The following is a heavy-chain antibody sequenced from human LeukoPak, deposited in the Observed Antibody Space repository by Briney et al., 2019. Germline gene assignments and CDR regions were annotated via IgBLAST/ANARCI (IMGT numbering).Heavy chain of an antibody. CDR2: IYHSGSA. Sequence: PSQTLSLTCAVSGGSISSGGYSWSWIRQPPGKGLEWTGYIYHSGSAYYNPSLKSRVTISVDRSKNQFSLKLSSVTAADTAVYYCARDRCSSTSCYWDYWGQGTLVTVSS. CDR1: GGSISSGGYS. J-gene: IGHJ4*02. D-gene: IGHD2-2*01. CDR3: ARDRCSSTSCYWDY. V-gene: IGHV4-30-2*01.